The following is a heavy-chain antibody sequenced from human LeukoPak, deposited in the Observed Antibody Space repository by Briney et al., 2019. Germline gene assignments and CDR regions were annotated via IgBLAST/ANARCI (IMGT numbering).Heavy chain of an antibody. V-gene: IGHV1-18*01. CDR1: GYTFTSYG. D-gene: IGHD2-15*01. CDR2: ISAYNGNT. J-gene: IGHJ3*02. Sequence: ASVKVSCKASGYTFTSYGISWLRQAPGQGLEWMGWISAYNGNTNYAQKLQGRVTMTTDTSTSTAYMELRSLRSDDTAVYYCARDRSKVVAATTAFDIWGQGTMVTVSS. CDR3: ARDRSKVVAATTAFDI.